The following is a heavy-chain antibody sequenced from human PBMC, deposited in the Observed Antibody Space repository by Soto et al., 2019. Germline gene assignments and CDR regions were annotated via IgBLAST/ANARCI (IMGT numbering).Heavy chain of an antibody. J-gene: IGHJ6*02. Sequence: QVQLVQSGAEVKKPGASVKVSCKASGYTFTSYDINWVRQATGQGLEWMGWMNPNSGNTGYAQKFQGRVTMTRNTSISTAYMELSSLRSEDTAVYYCARHPYISSLPSPNYYYGMDVWGQGTTVTVSS. D-gene: IGHD6-13*01. CDR2: MNPNSGNT. CDR3: ARHPYISSLPSPNYYYGMDV. CDR1: GYTFTSYD. V-gene: IGHV1-8*01.